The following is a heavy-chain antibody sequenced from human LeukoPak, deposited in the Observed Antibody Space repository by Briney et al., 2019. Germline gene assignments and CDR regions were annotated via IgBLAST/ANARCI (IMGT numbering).Heavy chain of an antibody. CDR3: ASSVTMVRDYDY. Sequence: GGSLRLSCTASGFTFSSYGMHWVRQAPGKGLEWVTFIQYDGSNKYYADSVKGRFTISRDNSKHTVYLQMNNLRTEDTAVYYCASSVTMVRDYDYWGEGTLVTVSS. J-gene: IGHJ4*02. D-gene: IGHD3-10*01. CDR1: GFTFSSYG. CDR2: IQYDGSNK. V-gene: IGHV3-30*02.